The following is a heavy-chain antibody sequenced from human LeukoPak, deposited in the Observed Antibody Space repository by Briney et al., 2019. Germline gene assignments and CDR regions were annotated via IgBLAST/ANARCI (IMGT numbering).Heavy chain of an antibody. CDR1: GHTLTDFS. D-gene: IGHD6-6*01. V-gene: IGHV1-24*01. CDR3: ATTSIAAPDSPPFDY. J-gene: IGHJ4*02. CDR2: FVPDVGAT. Sequence: ASVKVSCKVSGHTLTDFSMHWVRQAPGQGLEWMGGFVPDVGATIYAQKFQGRVTMTEDTSTDTAYMELSSLRSEDTAVYYCATTSIAAPDSPPFDYWGQGTLVTVSS.